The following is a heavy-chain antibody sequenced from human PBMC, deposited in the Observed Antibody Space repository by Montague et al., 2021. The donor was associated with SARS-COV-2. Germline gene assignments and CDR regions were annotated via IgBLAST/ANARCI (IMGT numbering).Heavy chain of an antibody. Sequence: SETLSLTCAVHTTSFSGYYRGWIRQSPGKGLEWIGAIDQSGKTNYNPTLKSRVTISADTSKSQFSLKLNSVTAADTAVYYCVRGWGSWFHWGQGTLVTVTS. CDR2: IDQSGKT. J-gene: IGHJ4*02. CDR3: VRGWGSWFH. D-gene: IGHD3-16*01. V-gene: IGHV4-34*01. CDR1: TTSFSGYY.